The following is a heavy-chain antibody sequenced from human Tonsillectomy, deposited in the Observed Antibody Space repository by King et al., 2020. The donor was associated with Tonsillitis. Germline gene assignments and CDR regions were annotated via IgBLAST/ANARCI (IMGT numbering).Heavy chain of an antibody. J-gene: IGHJ4*02. CDR1: GFTVSSNY. Sequence: QLVQSGGGLIQPGGSLRLSCAASGFTVSSNYMSWVRQAPGKGLEWVSVISSGGSTYYADSVKGRFTISIDNVKNTLYLQMNSLRAEDTAVYYCARVSSAYCGGDCYSYYFDYWGQGTLVTVSS. D-gene: IGHD2-21*01. V-gene: IGHV3-53*01. CDR2: ISSGGST. CDR3: ARVSSAYCGGDCYSYYFDY.